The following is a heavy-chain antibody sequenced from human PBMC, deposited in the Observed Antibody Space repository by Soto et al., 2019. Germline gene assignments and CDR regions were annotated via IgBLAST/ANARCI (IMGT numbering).Heavy chain of an antibody. CDR1: GGSISSGGYY. CDR3: ARDLLSGRIMDY. D-gene: IGHD3-16*01. J-gene: IGHJ4*02. Sequence: PSETLSLTCTVSGGSISSGGYYWSWIRQHPGKGLEWIGYIYYSGSTYYNPSLKSRVTISVDSSKNQFSLKLSSVTAADTAVYYCARDLLSGRIMDYWGQGTLVTVSS. V-gene: IGHV4-31*03. CDR2: IYYSGST.